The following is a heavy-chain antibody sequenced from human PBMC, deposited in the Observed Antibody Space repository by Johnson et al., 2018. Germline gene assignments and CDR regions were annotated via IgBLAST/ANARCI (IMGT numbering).Heavy chain of an antibody. D-gene: IGHD1-26*01. V-gene: IGHV3-13*01. CDR3: ARAGATSSRSDAFDI. CDR1: GFTFSSYD. Sequence: VQLVESGGGLVQXGGSLRLSCAASGFTFSSYDMHWVRQATGKGLEWVSAIGTAGDTYYPGPVKGRFTLSRENATNSWNLQMNSLRAGDTAVYYCARAGATSSRSDAFDIWGQGTMVTVSS. J-gene: IGHJ3*02. CDR2: IGTAGDT.